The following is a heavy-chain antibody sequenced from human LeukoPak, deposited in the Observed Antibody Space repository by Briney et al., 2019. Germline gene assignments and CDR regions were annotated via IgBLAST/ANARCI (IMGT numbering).Heavy chain of an antibody. Sequence: PSETLSLTCTVSGGSISSYYWSWIRQPAGKGLEWIGRIYTSGSTNYNPSLKSRVTMSVDTSKNQFSLKLSSATAADTAVYYCARGRASGYDIPGYFDYWGQGTLVTVSS. V-gene: IGHV4-4*07. J-gene: IGHJ4*02. CDR2: IYTSGST. CDR1: GGSISSYY. D-gene: IGHD5-12*01. CDR3: ARGRASGYDIPGYFDY.